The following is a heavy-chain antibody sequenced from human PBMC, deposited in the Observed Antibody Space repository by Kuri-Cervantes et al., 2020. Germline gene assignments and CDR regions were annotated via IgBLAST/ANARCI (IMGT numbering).Heavy chain of an antibody. J-gene: IGHJ6*02. CDR2: INHSGST. Sequence: GSLRLSCAASGFTFSSYAMSWVRQAPGKGLEWIGEINHSGSTYYNPSLKSRVTISVDTSKNQFSLKLSSVTAADTAVYYCARDTSSGSLGYYYYGMDVWGQGTTVTVSS. CDR3: ARDTSSGSLGYYYYGMDV. CDR1: GFTFSSYA. D-gene: IGHD3-10*01. V-gene: IGHV4-4*02.